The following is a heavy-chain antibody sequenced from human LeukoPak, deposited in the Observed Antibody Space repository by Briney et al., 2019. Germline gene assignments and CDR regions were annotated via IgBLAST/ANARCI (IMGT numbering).Heavy chain of an antibody. Sequence: SETLSLTCTVSGGSITSTSYYWGWIRQPPGKGLEWIGSVYFSGSTYYNPSLKSRVTISLGTSKNQFSLQLRSVTAADTAVYYCARAGGLSYYGGYSEFGYWGQGTLVTVSS. CDR3: ARAGGLSYYGGYSEFGY. CDR1: GGSITSTSYY. D-gene: IGHD4-23*01. V-gene: IGHV4-39*07. CDR2: VYFSGST. J-gene: IGHJ4*02.